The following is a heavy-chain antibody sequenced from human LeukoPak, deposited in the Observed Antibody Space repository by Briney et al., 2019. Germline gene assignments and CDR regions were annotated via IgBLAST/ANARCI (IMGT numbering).Heavy chain of an antibody. D-gene: IGHD1-7*01. J-gene: IGHJ5*02. Sequence: PGGSLRLSCAASGFTFTDYYMSWVRQAPGKGLEWVSYISNSGDIKYYADSVKGRFTSSRDNAKNSLYLQMNSLRAEDTAVYYCARDRGYNWNYEFDPWGQGTLVTVSS. CDR2: ISNSGDIK. CDR3: ARDRGYNWNYEFDP. V-gene: IGHV3-11*04. CDR1: GFTFTDYY.